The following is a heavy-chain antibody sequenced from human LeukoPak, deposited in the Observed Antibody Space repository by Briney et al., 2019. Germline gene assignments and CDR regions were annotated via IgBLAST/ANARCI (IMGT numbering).Heavy chain of an antibody. CDR3: ARVYYYTSGSRWGDYFEY. Sequence: GGSLRLSCAASGFTFSSYSMNWVRQAPGKGLEWVANIKPDGSEKYYVDSVKGRFTISRDNAKNSLYLQMNSLRAEDTAVYYCARVYYYTSGSRWGDYFEYWGQGTLVTVYS. V-gene: IGHV3-7*01. J-gene: IGHJ4*02. CDR1: GFTFSSYS. CDR2: IKPDGSEK. D-gene: IGHD3-10*01.